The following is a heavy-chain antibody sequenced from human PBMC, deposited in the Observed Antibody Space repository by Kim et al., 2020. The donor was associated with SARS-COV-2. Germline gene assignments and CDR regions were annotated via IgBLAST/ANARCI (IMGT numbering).Heavy chain of an antibody. CDR3: ARYGSGWPFDY. Sequence: SETLSLTCAVYGGSFSCYYWSWIRQPPGKGLEWIGEINHSGSTNYNPSLKSRVTISVDTSKNQFSLKLSSVTAADTAVYYCARYGSGWPFDYWGQGTLVTVSS. CDR2: INHSGST. D-gene: IGHD6-19*01. J-gene: IGHJ4*02. CDR1: GGSFSCYY. V-gene: IGHV4-34*01.